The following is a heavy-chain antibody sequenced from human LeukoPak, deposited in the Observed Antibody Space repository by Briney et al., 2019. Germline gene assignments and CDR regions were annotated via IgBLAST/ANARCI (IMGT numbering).Heavy chain of an antibody. Sequence: QPGGSLRLSCTASGFTFSNYAMNWVRQAPGKGLEWVSAISGSGGSAYYADSVKGRFTISRDNSKNTLYLQMNSLRAEDTAVYYCAGAPPLGYRYSSSWFDFDYWGQGTLVTVSS. CDR3: AGAPPLGYRYSSSWFDFDY. J-gene: IGHJ4*02. CDR2: ISGSGGSA. CDR1: GFTFSNYA. D-gene: IGHD6-13*01. V-gene: IGHV3-23*01.